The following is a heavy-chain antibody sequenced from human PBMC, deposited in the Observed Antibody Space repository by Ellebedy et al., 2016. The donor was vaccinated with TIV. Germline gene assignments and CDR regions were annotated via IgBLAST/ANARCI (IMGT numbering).Heavy chain of an antibody. CDR3: SAAYGRVTPAY. CDR1: GGSVSSANYY. D-gene: IGHD4-17*01. CDR2: IYSSGRT. Sequence: MPSETLSLTCTVSGGSVSSANYYWTWFRQPPGKGLEWIGYIYSSGRTDYIHSLKSRMAISVDTSRNQISLKLSSVTAADTAVYYCSAAYGRVTPAYWGQGTLVTVSS. V-gene: IGHV4-61*01. J-gene: IGHJ4*02.